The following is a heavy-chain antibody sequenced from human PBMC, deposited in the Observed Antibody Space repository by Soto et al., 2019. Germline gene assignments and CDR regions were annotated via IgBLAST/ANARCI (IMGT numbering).Heavy chain of an antibody. Sequence: SETLSLTCTVSGGSISSGGYYWSWIRQHPGKGLEWIGYIYYSGSTYYNPSLKSRVTISVDTSKNQFSLKLSSVTAADTAVYYCARVSGPRRAFDYWGQGTLVTVSS. D-gene: IGHD3-3*01. J-gene: IGHJ4*02. CDR3: ARVSGPRRAFDY. CDR1: GGSISSGGYY. V-gene: IGHV4-31*03. CDR2: IYYSGST.